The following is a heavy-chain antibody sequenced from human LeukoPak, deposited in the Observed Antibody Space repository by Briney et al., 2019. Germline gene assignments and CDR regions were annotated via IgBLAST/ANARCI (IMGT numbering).Heavy chain of an antibody. CDR1: GYTFTSYY. CDR2: INPSGGST. V-gene: IGHV1-46*01. Sequence: ASVTVSCKASGYTFTSYYMHWVRQAPGQGLEWMGIINPSGGSTSYAQKFQGRVTMTRDMSTSTVYMELSSLRSEDTAVYYCASKYGGNWAEYLQHWGQGTLVTVSS. D-gene: IGHD4-23*01. J-gene: IGHJ1*01. CDR3: ASKYGGNWAEYLQH.